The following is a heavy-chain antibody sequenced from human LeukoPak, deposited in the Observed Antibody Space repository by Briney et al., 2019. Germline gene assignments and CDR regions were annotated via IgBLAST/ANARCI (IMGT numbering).Heavy chain of an antibody. CDR2: IYYSGST. V-gene: IGHV4-31*03. J-gene: IGHJ4*02. Sequence: PSETLSLTCTVSGGSISSGGYYWSWIRQHPGKGLEWIGYIYYSGSTYYNPSLKSRLTISVETSKNQFSLKLSSVTAADTAVYYCARDNLAAAGNFDYWGQGTLVTVSS. CDR3: ARDNLAAAGNFDY. D-gene: IGHD6-13*01. CDR1: GGSISSGGYY.